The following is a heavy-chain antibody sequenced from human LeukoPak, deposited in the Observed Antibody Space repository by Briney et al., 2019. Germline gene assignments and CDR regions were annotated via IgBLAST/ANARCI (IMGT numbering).Heavy chain of an antibody. V-gene: IGHV3-7*01. D-gene: IGHD3-3*01. Sequence: GSLRPSWPPYGFTLTSHWMSWVRQAPGDGLEWVANIKQDGSEKYHVDSVKGRFTISRDNAKNSLYLQMNSLRAEDTAVYYCAREEWLSYYYFDYWGQGTLGTVSS. CDR2: IKQDGSEK. CDR3: AREEWLSYYYFDY. J-gene: IGHJ4*02. CDR1: GFTLTSHW.